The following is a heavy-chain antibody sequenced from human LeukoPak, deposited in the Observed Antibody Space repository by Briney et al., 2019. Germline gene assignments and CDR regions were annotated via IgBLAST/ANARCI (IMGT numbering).Heavy chain of an antibody. J-gene: IGHJ3*02. V-gene: IGHV1-2*02. CDR2: INPNRGGT. D-gene: IGHD3-16*01. CDR1: GYTFTGYY. Sequence: ASVRVSCKTSGYTFTGYYMHWVRQAPGQGLEWMGWINPNRGGTNYAQQFHGRVTMTRDTSISTAYMQLSRLTSDDTAVYFCARLGSSDIWGQGTMVTVSS. CDR3: ARLGSSDI.